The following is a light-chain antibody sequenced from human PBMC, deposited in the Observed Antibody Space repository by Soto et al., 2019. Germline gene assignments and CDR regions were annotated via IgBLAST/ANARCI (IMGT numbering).Light chain of an antibody. V-gene: IGKV3-20*01. CDR2: GSS. Sequence: EIVRTQSPATLSVSPGERATLSCRASQSISSDVAWYQQKPGQAPRLLIAGSSIRATGIPKGFSGSASGTNFTLTISSLEPEDFAVFYCQQYGSSPFTFGPGTKVDNK. J-gene: IGKJ3*01. CDR1: QSISSD. CDR3: QQYGSSPFT.